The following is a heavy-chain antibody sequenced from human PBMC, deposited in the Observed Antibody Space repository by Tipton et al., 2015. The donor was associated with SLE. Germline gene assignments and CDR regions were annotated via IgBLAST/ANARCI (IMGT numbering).Heavy chain of an antibody. CDR3: ARANGVVGGQVPYWYFEN. D-gene: IGHD1-26*01. V-gene: IGHV4-59*01. CDR1: GGSISGYS. CDR2: IYNSGRT. J-gene: IGHJ2*01. Sequence: TLSLTCSVSGGSISGYSWSWVRQSPGKGLEWIGYIYNSGRTNYNPSLESRVTISADTSKNRFSLQLSSVTAADAAVYFCARANGVVGGQVPYWYFENWGRGTLVTVSS.